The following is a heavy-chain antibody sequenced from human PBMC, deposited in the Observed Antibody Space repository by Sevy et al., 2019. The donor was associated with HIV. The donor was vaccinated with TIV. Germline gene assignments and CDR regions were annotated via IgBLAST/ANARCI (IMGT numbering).Heavy chain of an antibody. J-gene: IGHJ6*02. CDR3: ATERRVQYYYGSGKDYYYGIDV. D-gene: IGHD3-10*01. V-gene: IGHV1-24*01. CDR2: FDPEDGET. Sequence: ASVKVSCKVSGYTLTELSMHWVRQAPGKGLEWMGGFDPEDGETIYAQKFQGRVTMTEDTSTDTAYMELSSLRSEDTAVYYCATERRVQYYYGSGKDYYYGIDVWGQGTTVTVSS. CDR1: GYTLTELS.